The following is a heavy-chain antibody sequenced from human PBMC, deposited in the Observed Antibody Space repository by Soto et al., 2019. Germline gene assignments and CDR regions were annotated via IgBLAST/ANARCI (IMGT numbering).Heavy chain of an antibody. V-gene: IGHV3-9*01. J-gene: IGHJ4*02. D-gene: IGHD6-19*01. CDR1: GFTFDDYV. CDR2: ISWNSGSI. Sequence: EVQLVESGGGLVQPGRSLRLSCAASGFTFDDYVMHWVRQAPGKGMEWVSGISWNSGSIAYADSVKGRFTISRDNAKNSLYLQMNMPRAEDTALYYCAKDKSSGWNGSCDYWVQGTLVTFS. CDR3: AKDKSSGWNGSCDY.